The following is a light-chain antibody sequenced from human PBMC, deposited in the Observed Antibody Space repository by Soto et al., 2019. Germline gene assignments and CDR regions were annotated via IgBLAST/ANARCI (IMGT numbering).Light chain of an antibody. CDR3: SSYTSSSTV. J-gene: IGLJ2*01. V-gene: IGLV2-14*03. CDR1: SSDVGDYNY. Sequence: QSALTQPASVSGSPGQSITISCTGTSSDVGDYNYVSWYQHHPGKAPKLMIYDVSNRPSGVSNRFSGSKSGNTASLTISGLQAEDEADYYCSSYTSSSTVFGGGTQLTVL. CDR2: DVS.